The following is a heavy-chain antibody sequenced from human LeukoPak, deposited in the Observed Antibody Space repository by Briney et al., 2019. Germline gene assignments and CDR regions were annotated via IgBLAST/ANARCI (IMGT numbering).Heavy chain of an antibody. D-gene: IGHD6-13*01. V-gene: IGHV4-30-2*01. J-gene: IGHJ4*02. Sequence: PSENLSLTCAVYGGSFSGYYWSWIRQPPGKGLEWIGYIYHSGSTYYNPSLKSRVTISVDRSKNQFSLKLSSVTAADTAVYYCARYVGSSWSYFDCWGQGTLVTVSS. CDR1: GGSFSGYY. CDR3: ARYVGSSWSYFDC. CDR2: IYHSGST.